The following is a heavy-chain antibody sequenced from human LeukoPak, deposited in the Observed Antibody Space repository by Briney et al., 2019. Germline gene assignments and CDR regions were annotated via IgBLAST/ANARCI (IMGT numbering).Heavy chain of an antibody. Sequence: GGSLRLSCAASGFTVSSNYMSWVRQAPGKGLEWVSVIYSGGSTYYADSVKGRFTISRDNAKNSLHLQMNSLRAEDTAVYYCVRAMDVWGQGTTVTVSS. CDR1: GFTVSSNY. V-gene: IGHV3-53*01. CDR2: IYSGGST. CDR3: VRAMDV. J-gene: IGHJ6*02.